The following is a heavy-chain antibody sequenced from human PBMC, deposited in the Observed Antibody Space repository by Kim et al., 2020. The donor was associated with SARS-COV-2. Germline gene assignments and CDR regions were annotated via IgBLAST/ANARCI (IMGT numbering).Heavy chain of an antibody. D-gene: IGHD3-10*01. V-gene: IGHV7-4-1*02. CDR1: GHIFSSYA. Sequence: ASVKVACKASGHIFSSYAMNWVRQAPGQGLEWMGWINTNTGNPTYAQGFTGRVVFSMDTSDSTTYLQITSLKSEDTAVYYCASSRRYGVISGFDLWGQGTMLTVSS. CDR2: INTNTGNP. J-gene: IGHJ3*01. CDR3: ASSRRYGVISGFDL.